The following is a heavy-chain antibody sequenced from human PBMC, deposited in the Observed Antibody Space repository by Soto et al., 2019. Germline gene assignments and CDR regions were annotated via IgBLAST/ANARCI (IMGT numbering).Heavy chain of an antibody. J-gene: IGHJ4*02. D-gene: IGHD4-17*01. Sequence: SETLSLTCTVSGGSISSYYWSWIRQPPGKGLEWIGYIYYSGSTNYNPSLKSRVTISVDTSKNQFSLKLSSVTAADTAVYYCARENYGDFFDYWGQGTLVTVSS. CDR3: ARENYGDFFDY. CDR1: GGSISSYY. V-gene: IGHV4-59*01. CDR2: IYYSGST.